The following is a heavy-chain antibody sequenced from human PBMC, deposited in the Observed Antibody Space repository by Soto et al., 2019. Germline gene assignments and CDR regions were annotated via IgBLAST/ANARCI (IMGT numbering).Heavy chain of an antibody. CDR1: GFTFSSYA. CDR2: ISGSGGST. J-gene: IGHJ4*02. V-gene: IGHV3-23*01. Sequence: EVQLLESGGGLVQPGGSLRLSCAASGFTFSSYAMSWVRQAPGNGLEWVSAISGSGGSTYYADSVKGRFTISRDNSKNTLYLQMNSLRAEDTAVYYCAKGSAGTTDVDYWGQGNLVTVSS. D-gene: IGHD1-7*01. CDR3: AKGSAGTTDVDY.